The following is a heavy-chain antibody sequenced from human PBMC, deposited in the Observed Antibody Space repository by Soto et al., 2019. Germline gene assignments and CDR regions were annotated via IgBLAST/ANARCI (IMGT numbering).Heavy chain of an antibody. CDR1: GFTFSSYD. CDR2: ISSGSNYI. V-gene: IGHV3-21*01. CDR3: ESGSGRGNY. J-gene: IGHJ4*02. D-gene: IGHD3-16*01. Sequence: EVQLVESGGGLVKPGGSLKLSCAASGFTFSSYDMNWVRQAPGKGLEWVSSISSGSNYIYYEDSVKGRFTISRDNAKDSVSLQRSGRRPDDRAVYYWESGSGRGNYWGQGTLVTVSS.